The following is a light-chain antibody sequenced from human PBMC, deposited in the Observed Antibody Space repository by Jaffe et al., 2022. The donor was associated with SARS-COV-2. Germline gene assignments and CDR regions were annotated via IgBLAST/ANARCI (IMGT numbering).Light chain of an antibody. Sequence: EIVLTQSPGTLSLSPGERATLSCRASHTITSNYFAWYQQKPGQAPRLLIYGVSRRATGIPDRFRGSGSGANLTLTISRLEAGDFAVYYCQQYDFAPYTFGQGTKLEIK. CDR1: HTITSNY. CDR3: QQYDFAPYT. J-gene: IGKJ2*01. V-gene: IGKV3-20*01. CDR2: GVS.